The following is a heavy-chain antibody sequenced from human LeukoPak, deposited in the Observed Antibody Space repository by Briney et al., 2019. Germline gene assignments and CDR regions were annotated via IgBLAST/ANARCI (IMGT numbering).Heavy chain of an antibody. CDR1: GFTFSSYA. D-gene: IGHD5-18*01. V-gene: IGHV3-30-3*01. J-gene: IGHJ4*02. Sequence: RTGGSLRLSCAASGFTFSSYAMHWVRQAPGKGLEWVAVISYDGSNKYYADSVKGRFTISRDNAKNSLYLQMNSLRAEDTAVYYCARPYSYGVDFDYWGQGTLVTVSS. CDR2: ISYDGSNK. CDR3: ARPYSYGVDFDY.